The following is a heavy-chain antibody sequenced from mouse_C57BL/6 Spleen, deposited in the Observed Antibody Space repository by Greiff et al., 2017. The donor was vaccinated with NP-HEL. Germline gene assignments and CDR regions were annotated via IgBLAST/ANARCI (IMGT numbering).Heavy chain of an antibody. J-gene: IGHJ3*01. CDR2: ISSGSSTI. Sequence: EVMLVESGGGLVKPGGSLKLSCAASGFTFSDYGMHWVRQAPEKGLEWVAYISSGSSTIYYADTVKGRFTISRDNAKNTLFLQMTSLRSEDTAMYYCARTELTGRFAYWGQGTLVTVSA. V-gene: IGHV5-17*01. D-gene: IGHD4-1*01. CDR1: GFTFSDYG. CDR3: ARTELTGRFAY.